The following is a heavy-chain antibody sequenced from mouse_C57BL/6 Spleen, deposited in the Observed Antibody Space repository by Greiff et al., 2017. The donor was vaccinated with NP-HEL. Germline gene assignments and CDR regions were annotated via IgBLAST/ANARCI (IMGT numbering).Heavy chain of an antibody. Sequence: VQLVESGAELVRPGASVTLSCKASGYTFTDYEMHWVKQTPVHGLEWIGAIDPETGGTAYNQKFKGKAILTADKSSSTAYMELRSLTSEDSAVYYCTRNYYSNYGFAYWGQGTLVTVSA. J-gene: IGHJ3*01. CDR3: TRNYYSNYGFAY. D-gene: IGHD2-5*01. CDR2: IDPETGGT. CDR1: GYTFTDYE. V-gene: IGHV1-15*01.